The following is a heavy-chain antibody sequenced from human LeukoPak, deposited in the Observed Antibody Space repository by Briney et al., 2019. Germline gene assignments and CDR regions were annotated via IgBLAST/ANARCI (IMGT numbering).Heavy chain of an antibody. Sequence: GASVKVSRKAFGYTFISYAMNWVRQAPGHGLEWMGWINTNTGNPTYAQGFTGRFVFSLDTSVSTAYLQISSLKAEDTAVYYCARGYPHFDYWGQGTLVTVSS. CDR2: INTNTGNP. J-gene: IGHJ4*02. CDR1: GYTFISYA. V-gene: IGHV7-4-1*02. CDR3: ARGYPHFDY. D-gene: IGHD3-16*02.